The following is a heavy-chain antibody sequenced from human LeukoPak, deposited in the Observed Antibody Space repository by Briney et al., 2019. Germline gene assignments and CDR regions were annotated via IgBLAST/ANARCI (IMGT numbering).Heavy chain of an antibody. Sequence: PGGSLRLSCAASGFTFNTYSMTWVRQAPGKELEWVSYIGRNTSIKYYADSVKGRFTISRDNAKNSLYLQMNSLRVEDTAVYYCARIQEYYYYYMDVWGKGTTVTVSS. CDR2: IGRNTSIK. J-gene: IGHJ6*03. CDR3: ARIQEYYYYYMDV. V-gene: IGHV3-48*01. CDR1: GFTFNTYS.